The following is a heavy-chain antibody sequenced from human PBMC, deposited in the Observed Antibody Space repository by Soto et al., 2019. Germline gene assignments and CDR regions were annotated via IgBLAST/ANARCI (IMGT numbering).Heavy chain of an antibody. J-gene: IGHJ5*02. D-gene: IGHD3-9*01. CDR1: GGSISSTSYY. CDR3: ARPRYFDWLAQEYNWFDP. V-gene: IGHV4-39*01. CDR2: ISYSGST. Sequence: SETLSLACTVSGGSISSTSYYWGSIRQPPGKGLEWVGSISYSGSTYYNPSLKSRVTISIDTSKNQFSLKLSSVTAADTALYYCARPRYFDWLAQEYNWFDPWGQGTLVTVS.